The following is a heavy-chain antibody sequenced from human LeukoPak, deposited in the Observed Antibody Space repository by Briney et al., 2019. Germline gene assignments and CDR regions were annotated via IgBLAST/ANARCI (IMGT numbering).Heavy chain of an antibody. J-gene: IGHJ3*02. D-gene: IGHD2-21*02. CDR2: ISSSSSTI. V-gene: IGHV3-48*01. CDR3: ARDGTATDAFDI. Sequence: PGGSLRLSCAASGITVSTNYMSWVRQAPGKGLEWVSYISSSSSTIYYADSVKGRFTISRDNAKNSLYLQMNSLRAEDTAVYYCARDGTATDAFDIWGQGTMVTVSS. CDR1: GITVSTNY.